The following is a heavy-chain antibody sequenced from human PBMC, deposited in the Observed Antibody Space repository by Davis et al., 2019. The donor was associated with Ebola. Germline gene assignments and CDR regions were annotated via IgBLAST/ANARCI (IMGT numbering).Heavy chain of an antibody. V-gene: IGHV4-34*01. CDR3: ARDIGRQRGVMVQGVIIRGDNWCDP. D-gene: IGHD3-10*01. CDR1: GGSSSGYY. Sequence: SETLSLTCAVYGGSSSGYYLSCIRQAPGKGLEWIGETTFSGSTNYYLSLKSRVTISVDTSKNQFSLKLSSVTAADTAVYYCARDIGRQRGVMVQGVIIRGDNWCDPWGQGTLVTVSS. CDR2: TTFSGST. J-gene: IGHJ5*02.